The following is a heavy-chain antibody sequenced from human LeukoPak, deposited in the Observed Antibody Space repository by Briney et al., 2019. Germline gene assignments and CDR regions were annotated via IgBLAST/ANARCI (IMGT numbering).Heavy chain of an antibody. V-gene: IGHV4-31*03. J-gene: IGHJ4*02. CDR1: GGSISNSNYY. Sequence: SETLSLTCTVSGGSISNSNYYWTWIRQHPGKGLEWIGYIYYSGSTYQNPSLERRVTISVDTSKNQFSLKLSSVTAADTAVYYCASRRAVTTSFDYWGQGTLVTVSS. D-gene: IGHD4-17*01. CDR2: IYYSGST. CDR3: ASRRAVTTSFDY.